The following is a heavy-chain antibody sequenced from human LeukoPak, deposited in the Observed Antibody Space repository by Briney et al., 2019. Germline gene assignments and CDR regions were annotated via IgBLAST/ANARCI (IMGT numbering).Heavy chain of an antibody. D-gene: IGHD6-13*01. CDR2: INPNSGDT. Sequence: ASVKVSCKASEYTFTGYNMHWVRQAPGQGLEWMGWINPNSGDTNYAQRFQGRVTMTRDTSISTAYMELSTPKSDDTAVYYCAREYSSSWYYFDYWGQGTLVTVSS. J-gene: IGHJ4*02. CDR1: EYTFTGYN. CDR3: AREYSSSWYYFDY. V-gene: IGHV1-2*02.